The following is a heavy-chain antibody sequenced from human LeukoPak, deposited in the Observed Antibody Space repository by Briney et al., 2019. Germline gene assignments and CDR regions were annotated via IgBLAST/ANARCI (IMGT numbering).Heavy chain of an antibody. CDR3: ARAPTEYYDFWSGYPPGMDV. CDR2: IYSGGST. J-gene: IGHJ6*04. CDR1: GFTVSSNY. V-gene: IGHV3-53*01. D-gene: IGHD3-3*01. Sequence: GGSLRLSCAASGFTVSSNYMSWVRQAPGEGLEWVSVIYSGGSTYYADSVKGRFTISRDNSKNTLYLQMNSLRAEDTAVYYCARAPTEYYDFWSGYPPGMDVWGKGTTVTVSS.